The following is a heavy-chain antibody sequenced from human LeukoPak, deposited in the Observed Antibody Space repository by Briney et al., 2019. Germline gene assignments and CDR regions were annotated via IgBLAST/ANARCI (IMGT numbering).Heavy chain of an antibody. J-gene: IGHJ4*02. V-gene: IGHV1-18*01. D-gene: IGHD2-2*02. CDR1: GYTFTSYG. CDR2: ISAYNGNT. CDR3: ARAYCSSTSCHRGLIDY. Sequence: ASVKVSCKASGYTFTSYGISWVRQAPGQGLEWMGWISAYNGNTNYAQKLQDRVTITADKSTSTAYMELSSLRSEDTAVYYCARAYCSSTSCHRGLIDYWGQGTLVTVSS.